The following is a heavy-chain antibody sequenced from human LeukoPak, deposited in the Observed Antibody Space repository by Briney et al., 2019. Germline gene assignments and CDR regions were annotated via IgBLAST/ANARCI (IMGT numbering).Heavy chain of an antibody. V-gene: IGHV3-21*01. D-gene: IGHD3-10*01. CDR1: GFTFSSYS. CDR2: ISSSSSYI. J-gene: IGHJ4*02. Sequence: GGSLRLSCAASGFTFSSYSMNWVRQAPGKGLEWVSSISSSSSYIYYADSVEGRFTISRDNAKNSLYLQMNSLRAEDTAVYYCARVSYYGSGSLFDYWGQGTLVTVSS. CDR3: ARVSYYGSGSLFDY.